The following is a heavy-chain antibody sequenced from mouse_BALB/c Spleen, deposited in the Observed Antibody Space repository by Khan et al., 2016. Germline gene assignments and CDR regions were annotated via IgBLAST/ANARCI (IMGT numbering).Heavy chain of an antibody. Sequence: EVKLLESGPGLVKPSQSLSLTCTVTGYSITSDYAWNWIRQFPGNKLEWMGYISYSGSTSYNPSLKSRISITRDTSKNQFFLQLNSVTTEDPATYYCARDYYGSSYFDYWGQGTTLTVSS. D-gene: IGHD1-1*01. J-gene: IGHJ2*01. CDR2: ISYSGST. CDR3: ARDYYGSSYFDY. V-gene: IGHV3-2*02. CDR1: GYSITSDYA.